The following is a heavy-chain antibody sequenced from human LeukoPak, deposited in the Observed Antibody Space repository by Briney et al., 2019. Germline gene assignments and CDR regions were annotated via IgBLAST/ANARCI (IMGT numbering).Heavy chain of an antibody. J-gene: IGHJ4*02. CDR1: GGTFSSYG. CDR3: ARDKGTYGDLHFDY. D-gene: IGHD4-17*01. V-gene: IGHV3-33*01. Sequence: PGGSLRLSCAASGGTFSSYGMHWVRQAPGKGLEWLAVIWYDGSNKYYADSGKGRFTTSRDNSKKMMYLQINSLTAEATAVYYCARDKGTYGDLHFDYWGQGTLVTVSS. CDR2: IWYDGSNK.